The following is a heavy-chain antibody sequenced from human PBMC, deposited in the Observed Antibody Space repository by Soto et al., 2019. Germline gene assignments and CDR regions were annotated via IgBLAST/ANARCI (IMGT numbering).Heavy chain of an antibody. CDR2: IYYSGST. Sequence: PSETLSLTCTVSGGSISSYYWSWIRQPPGKGLEWIGYIYYSGSTNYNPSLKSRVTISVDTSKNQFSLKLTSVTAADTAVYYCARWIFDEFDYWGQGTLVTVSS. D-gene: IGHD3-9*01. V-gene: IGHV4-59*01. J-gene: IGHJ4*02. CDR1: GGSISSYY. CDR3: ARWIFDEFDY.